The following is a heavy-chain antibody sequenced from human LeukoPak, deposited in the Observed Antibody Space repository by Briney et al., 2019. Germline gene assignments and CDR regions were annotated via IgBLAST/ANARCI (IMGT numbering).Heavy chain of an antibody. CDR2: IIPIFGTA. J-gene: IGHJ6*02. V-gene: IGHV1-69*13. CDR1: GGTFSNYA. CDR3: ASIDLDWNELYYYGMDV. D-gene: IGHD1-1*01. Sequence: GASVKVSCKASGGTFSNYAISWVRQAPGQGLEWMGGIIPIFGTANYAQKFQGRVTITADESTSTAYMELSSLRSEDTAVYYCASIDLDWNELYYYGMDVWGQGTTVTVSS.